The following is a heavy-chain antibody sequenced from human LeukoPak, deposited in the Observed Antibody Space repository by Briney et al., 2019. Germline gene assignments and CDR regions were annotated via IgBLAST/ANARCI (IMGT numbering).Heavy chain of an antibody. J-gene: IGHJ4*02. CDR2: IFHTGDV. CDR1: GYSINSGYF. D-gene: IGHD2-15*01. CDR3: ARVVASTSIDS. V-gene: IGHV4-38-2*02. Sequence: SETLSLTCTVSGYSINSGYFWGWVRQPSGKGPEWIGSIFHTGDVYYNPSLRSRVTVSVDTSRNQVSLKVTSVTAADTALYYCARVVASTSIDSWGQGILVTVSS.